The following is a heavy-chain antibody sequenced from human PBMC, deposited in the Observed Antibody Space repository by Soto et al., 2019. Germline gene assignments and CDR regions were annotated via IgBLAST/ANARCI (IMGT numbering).Heavy chain of an antibody. D-gene: IGHD1-1*01. CDR3: ASHATTGTWIYYSHMDV. Sequence: QVQLVQSGAEVKKPGSSVKVSCKASGGTFSSYAISWVRQAPGQGLEWMGGIIPIFGKANYAQKLQGRVTITADESTSTAYMELSSLRSEDTAVYYCASHATTGTWIYYSHMDVFGQGTTVPASS. J-gene: IGHJ6*02. CDR2: IIPIFGKA. CDR1: GGTFSSYA. V-gene: IGHV1-69*12.